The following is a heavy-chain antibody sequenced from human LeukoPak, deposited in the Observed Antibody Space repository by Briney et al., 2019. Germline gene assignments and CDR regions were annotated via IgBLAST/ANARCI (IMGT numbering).Heavy chain of an antibody. J-gene: IGHJ4*02. CDR1: GFTFSNAW. Sequence: PGGSLRLSCAASGFTFSNAWMSWVRQAPGKGLEWVGRIKSKTDGGTTDYAAPVNGRFTISRDDSKNTLYLQMNSLKTEDTAVYYCTTGITMVRGVIHLIDYWGQGTLVTVSS. CDR3: TTGITMVRGVIHLIDY. V-gene: IGHV3-15*01. D-gene: IGHD3-10*01. CDR2: IKSKTDGGTT.